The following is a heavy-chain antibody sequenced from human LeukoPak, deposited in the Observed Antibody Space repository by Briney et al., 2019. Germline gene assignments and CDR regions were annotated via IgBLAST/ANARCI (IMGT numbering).Heavy chain of an antibody. CDR2: INTNTGNP. CDR3: ARERIAVAERSFDY. CDR1: GYTFTSYA. V-gene: IGHV7-4-1*02. J-gene: IGHJ4*02. Sequence: ASVKVSCKASGYTFTSYAMNWVRQAPGQGLERMGWINTNTGNPTYAQGFTGRFVFSLDTSVSTAYLQISSLKAEDTAVYYCARERIAVAERSFDYWGQGTLVTVSS. D-gene: IGHD6-19*01.